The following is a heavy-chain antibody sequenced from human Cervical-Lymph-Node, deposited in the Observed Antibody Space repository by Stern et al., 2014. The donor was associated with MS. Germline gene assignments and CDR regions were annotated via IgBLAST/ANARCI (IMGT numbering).Heavy chain of an antibody. CDR2: INSDGRST. J-gene: IGHJ4*02. CDR3: ARGTPYCGGDCYSDFDY. CDR1: GFTFSRYW. V-gene: IGHV3-74*01. D-gene: IGHD2-21*02. Sequence: EVQLVESGGGLVQPGGSLRLSCEASGFTFSRYWMHWVRQAPGKGLEWVSRINSDGRSTGYAASVKGRFTISRDNAKNTLYLQMNSLRAEDTAVYYCARGTPYCGGDCYSDFDYWGQGTLVTVSS.